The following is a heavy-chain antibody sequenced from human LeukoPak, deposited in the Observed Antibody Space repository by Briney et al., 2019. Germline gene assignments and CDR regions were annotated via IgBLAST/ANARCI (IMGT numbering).Heavy chain of an antibody. V-gene: IGHV1-69*04. CDR3: AREGGDYDILTGRRDYYYGMDV. Sequence: ASVKVSCKASGGTFSSYAISWVRQAPGQGLEWMGRIIPIFGIANYAQKFQGRVTITADKSTSTAYMGLSSLRSEDTAVYYCAREGGDYDILTGRRDYYYGMDVWGQGTTVTVSS. CDR2: IIPIFGIA. D-gene: IGHD3-9*01. CDR1: GGTFSSYA. J-gene: IGHJ6*02.